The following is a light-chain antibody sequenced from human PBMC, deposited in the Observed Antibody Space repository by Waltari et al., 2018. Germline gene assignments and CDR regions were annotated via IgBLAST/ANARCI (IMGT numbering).Light chain of an antibody. CDR1: QSLVYRDGTTF. Sequence: DVVMTQSPLSLPVTLGQPASISCRSSQSLVYRDGTTFLHWFQQRPGHSPRRLIYTVSNRDSGVPDRFSGSGSGTDFTLKITSVEAEDVGVYYCMQGTHWPYTFGQGTKLEIK. V-gene: IGKV2-30*01. CDR3: MQGTHWPYT. CDR2: TVS. J-gene: IGKJ2*01.